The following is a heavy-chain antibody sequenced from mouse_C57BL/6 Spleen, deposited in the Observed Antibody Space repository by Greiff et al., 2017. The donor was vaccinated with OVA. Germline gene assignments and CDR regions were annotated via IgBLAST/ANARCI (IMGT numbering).Heavy chain of an antibody. V-gene: IGHV1-4*01. J-gene: IGHJ4*01. CDR1: GYTFTSYT. CDR3: ARGGPTYSNYDYAMDD. D-gene: IGHD2-5*01. CDR2: INPSSGYA. Sequence: QVQLQQSGAELARPGASVKMSCKASGYTFTSYTMHWVKQRPGQGLEWIGYINPSSGYAKYNQKFKDKATLTADKSSSTAYMQLSSLTSEDSAVYYCARGGPTYSNYDYAMDDWGQGTSVTVSS.